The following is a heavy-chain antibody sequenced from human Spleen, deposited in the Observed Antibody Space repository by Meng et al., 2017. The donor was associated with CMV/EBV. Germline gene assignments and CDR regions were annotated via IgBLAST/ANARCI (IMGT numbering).Heavy chain of an antibody. CDR3: ARIGYSSSSFDY. CDR2: IKQDGGGE. CDR1: GFTFNNYW. J-gene: IGHJ4*02. D-gene: IGHD6-6*01. Sequence: GGSLRLSCVASGFTFNNYWMSWVRQAPGKGLEWVANIKQDGGGEHYVAALKGRFTISRDNARNLVSLQMSSLRVDDTAVYYCARIGYSSSSFDYWGQGTLVTVSS. V-gene: IGHV3-7*01.